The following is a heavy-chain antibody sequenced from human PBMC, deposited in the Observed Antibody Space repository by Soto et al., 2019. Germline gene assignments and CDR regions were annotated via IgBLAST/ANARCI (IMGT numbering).Heavy chain of an antibody. V-gene: IGHV1-69*06. D-gene: IGHD2-2*01. CDR3: ARVARRSSFYYFDY. J-gene: IGHJ4*02. Sequence: SVKVSWKASGGTFSSYAISWVRQAPGQGLEWMGGIIPIFGTANYAQKFQGRVTITADKSTSTAYMELSSLRSEDTAVYYCARVARRSSFYYFDYWGQGTLVTVSS. CDR2: IIPIFGTA. CDR1: GGTFSSYA.